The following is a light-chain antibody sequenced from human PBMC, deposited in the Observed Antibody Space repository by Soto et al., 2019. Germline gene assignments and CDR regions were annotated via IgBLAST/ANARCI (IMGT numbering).Light chain of an antibody. CDR3: QRRSNWPIT. CDR1: QSVSSY. Sequence: EFVLTQSPATLSLSPGERATLSCRASQSVSSYLAWYQQKPGQAPRLLIYDASNRATGIPARFSGSGSGTDFTLTISSLDPEDFAVDYCQRRSNWPITFGQGTRLEIK. J-gene: IGKJ5*01. V-gene: IGKV3-11*01. CDR2: DAS.